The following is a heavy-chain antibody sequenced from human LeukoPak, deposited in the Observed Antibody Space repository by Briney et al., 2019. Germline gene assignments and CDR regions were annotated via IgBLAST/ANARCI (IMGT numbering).Heavy chain of an antibody. CDR2: IYTSGST. V-gene: IGHV4-61*02. CDR3: AREGDSGYCSGGSCYGWRNFDY. D-gene: IGHD2-15*01. CDR1: GASLSIGSFY. J-gene: IGHJ4*02. Sequence: PSETVSLTCTVSGASLSIGSFYWSWIRQPAGKGLEGIGRIYTSGSTNYSPSLKSRVTISVDTSKNQFSLKLSSVTAADTAVYYCAREGDSGYCSGGSCYGWRNFDYWGQGTLVTVSS.